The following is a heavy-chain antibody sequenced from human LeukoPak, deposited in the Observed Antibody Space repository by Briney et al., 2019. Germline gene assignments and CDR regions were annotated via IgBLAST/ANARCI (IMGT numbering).Heavy chain of an antibody. CDR1: GFTFSSYA. CDR2: ISYDGSNK. CDR3: ARESALGWGFYFDY. D-gene: IGHD7-27*01. V-gene: IGHV3-30-3*01. J-gene: IGHJ4*02. Sequence: GGSLRLSCAASGFTFSSYAMHWVRQAPGKGLEWVAVISYDGSNKYYADSVKGRFTISRDNSKNTLYLQVNSLRAEDTAVYYCARESALGWGFYFDYWGQGTLVTVSS.